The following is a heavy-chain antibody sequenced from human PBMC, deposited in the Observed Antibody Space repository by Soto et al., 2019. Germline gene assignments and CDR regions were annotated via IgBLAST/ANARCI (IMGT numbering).Heavy chain of an antibody. D-gene: IGHD3-10*01. CDR1: GGSISSGGYS. CDR3: ARALPDYYGSGSYYDY. Sequence: SETLSLTCAVSGGSISSGGYSWSWIRQPPGKGLEWIGYIYHSGSTYYNPSLKSRVTISVDRSKNQFSLKLSSVTAADTAVYYCARALPDYYGSGSYYDYWGQGTLVTVS. CDR2: IYHSGST. J-gene: IGHJ4*02. V-gene: IGHV4-30-2*01.